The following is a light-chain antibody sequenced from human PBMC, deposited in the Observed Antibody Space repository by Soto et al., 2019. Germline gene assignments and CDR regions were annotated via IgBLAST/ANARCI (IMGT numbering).Light chain of an antibody. Sequence: DIQMTQSPSTLSASVGDRVTITCRASQSVVTWLAWYKQKPGKAPKLLIYDVSTLKNGVPSRFSGSGSGTEFTLTISSLQPDETATYYCQHYNSYPHTFGQGTKLEIK. CDR1: QSVVTW. CDR3: QHYNSYPHT. CDR2: DVS. V-gene: IGKV1-5*01. J-gene: IGKJ2*01.